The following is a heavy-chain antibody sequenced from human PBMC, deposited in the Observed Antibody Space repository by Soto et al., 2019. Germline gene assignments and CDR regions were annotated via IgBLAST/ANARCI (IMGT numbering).Heavy chain of an antibody. CDR2: ISYDAINK. CDR1: GFTFGTYA. D-gene: IGHD2-15*01. CDR3: ARGYPEYYYYGLDV. Sequence: GGSLRLSCAASGFTFGTYAVHWVRQAPGKGLEWLSVISYDAINKYYADSVKGRFTISRDNSKNTLYLQMNSLRAEDTAVYYCARGYPEYYYYGLDVWSQGTTVTVSS. J-gene: IGHJ6*02. V-gene: IGHV3-30*03.